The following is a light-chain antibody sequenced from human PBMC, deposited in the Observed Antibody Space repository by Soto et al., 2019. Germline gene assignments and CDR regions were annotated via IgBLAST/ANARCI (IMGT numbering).Light chain of an antibody. CDR2: GAS. CDR1: QTVSSNY. Sequence: ENVLTQSPDTLSLSPGEGATLSCRASQTVSSNYLAWYQHRPGQAPKLIIHGASYTAPGIPDRFSGSGSGADFTRTISRLEPEDFAVYFCQHYGNSLWTFGQGTKVEIK. CDR3: QHYGNSLWT. V-gene: IGKV3-20*01. J-gene: IGKJ1*01.